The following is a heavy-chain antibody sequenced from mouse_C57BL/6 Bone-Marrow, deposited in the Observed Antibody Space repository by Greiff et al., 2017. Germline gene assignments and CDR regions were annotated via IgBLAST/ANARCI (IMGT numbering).Heavy chain of an antibody. V-gene: IGHV1-55*01. CDR3: ARSRYYGSSYWYFDV. CDR1: GYTFTSYW. Sequence: QVQLQQSGAELVKPGASVKMSCKASGYTFTSYWITWVKQRPGQGLEWIGDIYPGSGSTNYNEKFKSKATLTVDTSSSTAYMQLSSLTSEDSAVYYCARSRYYGSSYWYFDVWGTGTTVTVSS. J-gene: IGHJ1*03. D-gene: IGHD1-1*01. CDR2: IYPGSGST.